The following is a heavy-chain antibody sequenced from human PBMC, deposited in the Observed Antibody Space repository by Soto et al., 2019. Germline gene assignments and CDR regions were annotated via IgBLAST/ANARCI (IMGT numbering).Heavy chain of an antibody. Sequence: SETLSLTCTVSGGSISSRSYFWGWIRQPPGKGLEWIGSIHYSGTTYYNPSLKSRVTISVDTSKNQFSLKLSSVTAADTAVYYCATHKLEYSSSSGRVDWFDPWGQGTLVTVSS. J-gene: IGHJ5*02. CDR1: GGSISSRSYF. V-gene: IGHV4-39*01. CDR3: ATHKLEYSSSSGRVDWFDP. CDR2: IHYSGTT. D-gene: IGHD6-6*01.